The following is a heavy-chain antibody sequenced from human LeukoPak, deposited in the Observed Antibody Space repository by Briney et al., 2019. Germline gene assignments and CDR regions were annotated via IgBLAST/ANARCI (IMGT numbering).Heavy chain of an antibody. Sequence: SETLSLTCTVSGGSISSYYWSWIRQPPGKGLEWIGYIYTSGGTNYNPSLKSRVTISVDTSKNQFSLKLSSVTAADTAVYYCARRKLGPLDYWGRGPLVTVPS. CDR3: ARRKLGPLDY. CDR1: GGSISSYY. CDR2: IYTSGGT. V-gene: IGHV4-4*09. D-gene: IGHD3-16*01. J-gene: IGHJ4*02.